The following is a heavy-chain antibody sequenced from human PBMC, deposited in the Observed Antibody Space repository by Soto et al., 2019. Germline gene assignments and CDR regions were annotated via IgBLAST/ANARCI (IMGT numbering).Heavy chain of an antibody. D-gene: IGHD3-22*01. CDR1: GYSFTSYW. J-gene: IGHJ5*02. CDR2: IYPGDSDT. V-gene: IGHV5-51*01. CDR3: ARRNFYDSSGYPNWFDP. Sequence: GESLKISCKGSGYSFTSYWIGWVRQMPGKGLEWMGIIYPGDSDTRYSPSFQGQVTISAAKSIRTAYLQWSSLKASDTAVYYCARRNFYDSSGYPNWFDPWGQGTLVTVSS.